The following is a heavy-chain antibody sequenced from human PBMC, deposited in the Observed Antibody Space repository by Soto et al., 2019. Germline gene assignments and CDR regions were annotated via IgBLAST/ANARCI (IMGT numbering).Heavy chain of an antibody. J-gene: IGHJ6*03. Sequence: SETLSLTCTVSGGSIRSFCWTWIRQPPGEGLEWIGCIYYSGSTNYNPSLKSRVTISVDTSKNQFSLKLSSVTAADTAVYYCARTTYYDFWSGYYDYYYYYMDVWGKGTTVTVSS. CDR1: GGSIRSFC. CDR3: ARTTYYDFWSGYYDYYYYYMDV. CDR2: IYYSGST. D-gene: IGHD3-3*01. V-gene: IGHV4-59*08.